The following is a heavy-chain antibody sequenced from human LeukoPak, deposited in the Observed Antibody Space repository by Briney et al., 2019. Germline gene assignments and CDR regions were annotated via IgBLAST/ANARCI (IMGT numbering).Heavy chain of an antibody. CDR2: ISGSGSSA. CDR3: APTYCGGDCYYGY. J-gene: IGHJ4*02. V-gene: IGHV3-23*01. Sequence: GGSLRLSCAASGFTFSSYGMHWVRQAPGKGLEWVSTISGSGSSAYYADSVKGRFTISRDNSKNTLYLQMNSLRADDTAVYYCAPTYCGGDCYYGYWGQGTLVTVSS. D-gene: IGHD2-21*01. CDR1: GFTFSSYG.